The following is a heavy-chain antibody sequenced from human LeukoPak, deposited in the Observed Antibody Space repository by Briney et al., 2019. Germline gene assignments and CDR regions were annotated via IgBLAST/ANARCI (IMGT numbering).Heavy chain of an antibody. CDR1: GFTFSSYA. J-gene: IGHJ4*02. CDR2: ISGSGGST. V-gene: IGHV3-23*01. Sequence: GGSLRLSCAASGFTFSSYAMSWVRQAPGKGLEWVSAISGSGGSTYYADSVKGRFTISRDNSKNTPYLQMNSLRAEDTAVYYCAKDFPTYCSSTSCYSIDYWGQGTLVTVSS. D-gene: IGHD2-2*01. CDR3: AKDFPTYCSSTSCYSIDY.